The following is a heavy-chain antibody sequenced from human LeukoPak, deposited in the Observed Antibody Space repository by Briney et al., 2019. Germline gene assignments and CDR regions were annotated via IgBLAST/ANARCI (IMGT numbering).Heavy chain of an antibody. D-gene: IGHD3/OR15-3a*01. CDR2: ISSSSSNI. Sequence: GGSLRLSCAASGFTLSSYSMNWVRQAPGKGLEWVSSISSSSSNIYYADSVKGRFTISRDNAKNSLYLQMNSLRAEDTAVYYCARGAHDFWNGYSNGYFDYWGQGTLVTVSS. CDR1: GFTLSSYS. V-gene: IGHV3-21*04. J-gene: IGHJ4*02. CDR3: ARGAHDFWNGYSNGYFDY.